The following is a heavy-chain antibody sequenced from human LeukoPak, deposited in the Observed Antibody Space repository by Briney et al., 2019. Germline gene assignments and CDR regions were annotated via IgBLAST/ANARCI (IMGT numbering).Heavy chain of an antibody. CDR2: IYYSGST. V-gene: IGHV4-28*01. Sequence: PSDTPSLTCAVSGYSISSSNWWGWIRQPPGKGLEWIGYIYYSGSTYYNPSLKSRVTMSVDTSKNQFSLKLSSVTAVDTAVYYCARTGDSSGWYPDYFDYWGQGTLVTVSS. J-gene: IGHJ4*02. CDR1: GYSISSSNW. CDR3: ARTGDSSGWYPDYFDY. D-gene: IGHD6-19*01.